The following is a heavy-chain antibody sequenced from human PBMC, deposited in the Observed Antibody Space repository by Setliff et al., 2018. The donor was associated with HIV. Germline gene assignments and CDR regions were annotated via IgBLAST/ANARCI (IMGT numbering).Heavy chain of an antibody. V-gene: IGHV1-3*01. J-gene: IGHJ4*02. CDR3: ARVKSGTLGGYVDY. Sequence: ASVKVSCKASGYTFTSYAIHWVRQAPGQRLEWMGWINAGNGNTKYSQKFQGRVTITRDTSASTAYMELSSLRSEDTAVYFCARVKSGTLGGYVDYWGQGTLVTVS. CDR1: GYTFTSYA. D-gene: IGHD3-16*01. CDR2: INAGNGNT.